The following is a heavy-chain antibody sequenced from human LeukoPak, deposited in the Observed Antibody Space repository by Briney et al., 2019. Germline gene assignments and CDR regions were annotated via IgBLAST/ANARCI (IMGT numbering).Heavy chain of an antibody. V-gene: IGHV1-2*02. Sequence: ASVKVSCKASGYTFTGYCMHWVRQAPGQGLEWMGWINPNSGGTNYAQKFQGRVTMTRDTSISTAYMELSRLRSDDTAVYYCARDGAVVVVAATLDVWGKGTTVTVSS. D-gene: IGHD2-15*01. CDR1: GYTFTGYC. CDR2: INPNSGGT. CDR3: ARDGAVVVVAATLDV. J-gene: IGHJ6*04.